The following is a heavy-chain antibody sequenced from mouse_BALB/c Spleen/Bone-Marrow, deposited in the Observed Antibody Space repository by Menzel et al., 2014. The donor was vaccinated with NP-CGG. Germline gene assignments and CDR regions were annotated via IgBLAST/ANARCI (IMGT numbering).Heavy chain of an antibody. Sequence: VQLQQSGAELGKPGASVKLSCKASGYTFTSYWMHWVKQRPGQGLEWIGEINPSNGRTNYNEKFKSKATLTVDKSSSTTYMQLSSLTSEDSAVYYCARERYDYDWKDYWGQGTTLTVSS. V-gene: IGHV1S81*02. J-gene: IGHJ2*01. CDR2: INPSNGRT. D-gene: IGHD2-4*01. CDR3: ARERYDYDWKDY. CDR1: GYTFTSYW.